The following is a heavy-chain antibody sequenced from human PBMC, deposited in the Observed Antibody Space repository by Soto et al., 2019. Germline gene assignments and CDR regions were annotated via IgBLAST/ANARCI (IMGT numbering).Heavy chain of an antibody. D-gene: IGHD3-22*01. CDR2: IVVGSGNT. Sequence: SVKVSCKASGFTCTISAVQCVRQALLQGLEWIGWIVVGSGNTNYAQKFQERVTITRDMSTSTAYMELSSLRSEDTAVYYCAADSGYYYDSSGYHDFDYWGQGTLVTVSS. CDR1: GFTCTISA. CDR3: AADSGYYYDSSGYHDFDY. J-gene: IGHJ4*02. V-gene: IGHV1-58*01.